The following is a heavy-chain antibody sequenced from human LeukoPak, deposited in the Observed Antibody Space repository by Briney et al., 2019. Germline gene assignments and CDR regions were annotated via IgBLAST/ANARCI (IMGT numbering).Heavy chain of an antibody. CDR3: TKGGHFSCFDP. CDR2: ISYDGSNK. CDR1: GFTFSSYA. Sequence: PGGSLRLSCAASGFTFSSYAMHWVRQAPGKGLEWVAVISYDGSNKYYADSVKGRFTISRDNSKNTLYGQMNSLRADDTAVYYCTKGGHFSCFDPWGQGTLVIVSS. J-gene: IGHJ5*02. D-gene: IGHD1-26*01. V-gene: IGHV3-30-3*01.